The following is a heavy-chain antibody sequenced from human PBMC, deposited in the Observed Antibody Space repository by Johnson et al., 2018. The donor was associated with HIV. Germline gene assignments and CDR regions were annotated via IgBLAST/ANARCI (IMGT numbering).Heavy chain of an antibody. D-gene: IGHD5-24*01. V-gene: IGHV3-30*02. CDR2: IRYDGSNK. J-gene: IGHJ3*02. CDR3: ARGVGDGYNLAGFEI. CDR1: GFTVSSNY. Sequence: QVQLVESGGGLIQPGGSLRLSCAASGFTVSSNYMSWVRKAPGKGLEWVAFIRYDGSNKYYADSVKGRFTISRDNSKNTLYLQMNSLRAEDTAGYYCARGVGDGYNLAGFEIWGQGTMVTVSS.